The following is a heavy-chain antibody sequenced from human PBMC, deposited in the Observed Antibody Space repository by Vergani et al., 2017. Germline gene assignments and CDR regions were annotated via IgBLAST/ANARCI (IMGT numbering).Heavy chain of an antibody. CDR3: ARDELRDAFDL. V-gene: IGHV3-30*02. Sequence: VQLVESGGGLVKPGGSLRLSCAASGFAFDTYGMHWFRQAPGKGLEWVAFIRFDGSNKFYSDSVKGRFSIDRDNSKKTHYLQMSGLTGDDTAMYYCARDELRDAFDLWGQGTLVIVSS. CDR2: IRFDGSNK. CDR1: GFAFDTYG. D-gene: IGHD2-21*01. J-gene: IGHJ3*01.